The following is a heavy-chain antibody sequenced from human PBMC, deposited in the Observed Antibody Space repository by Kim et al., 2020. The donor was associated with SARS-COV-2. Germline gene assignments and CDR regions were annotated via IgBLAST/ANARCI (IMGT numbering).Heavy chain of an antibody. Sequence: GGSLRLSCAASGFTFDDYAMHWVRQAPGKGLEWVSGISWNSGSIGYADSVKGRFTISRDNAKNSLYLQMNSLRAEDTALYYCAKDMIPPGIAARPFSYYGMDVWGQGTTVTVSS. J-gene: IGHJ6*02. CDR3: AKDMIPPGIAARPFSYYGMDV. V-gene: IGHV3-9*01. D-gene: IGHD6-6*01. CDR1: GFTFDDYA. CDR2: ISWNSGSI.